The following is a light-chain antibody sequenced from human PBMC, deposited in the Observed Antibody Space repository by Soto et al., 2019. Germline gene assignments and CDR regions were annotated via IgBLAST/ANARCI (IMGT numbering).Light chain of an antibody. J-gene: IGKJ3*01. CDR2: AAS. CDR1: QSISNY. Sequence: DIQMTQSPSSLSASVGARVTITCRASQSISNYLNWYQQKPGKAPKLLIYAASSLQSGVPSRFSGSGSGTDFTLTISSLQPEDFATYSCQQSYTTLFTCGPGTNVDIK. CDR3: QQSYTTLFT. V-gene: IGKV1-39*01.